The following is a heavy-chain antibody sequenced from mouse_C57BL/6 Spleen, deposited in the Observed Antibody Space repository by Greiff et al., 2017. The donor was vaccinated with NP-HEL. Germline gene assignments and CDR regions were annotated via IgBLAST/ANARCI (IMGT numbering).Heavy chain of an antibody. Sequence: VQLQQSGPVLVKPGASVKMSCKASGYTFTDYYMNWVKQSNGKSLEWIGVINPYNGGTSYNQKFKGKATLTVDKSSSTAYMELNSLTSEDSAVYYCARDSNFDYWGQGTTLTVAS. J-gene: IGHJ2*01. CDR2: INPYNGGT. V-gene: IGHV1-19*01. CDR3: ARDSNFDY. D-gene: IGHD2-5*01. CDR1: GYTFTDYY.